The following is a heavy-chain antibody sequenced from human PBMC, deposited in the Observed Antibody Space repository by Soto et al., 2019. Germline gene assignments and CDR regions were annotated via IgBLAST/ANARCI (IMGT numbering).Heavy chain of an antibody. J-gene: IGHJ4*02. CDR2: IYYSGST. V-gene: IGHV4-30-4*01. Sequence: QVQLQESGPGLVKPSQTLSLTCTVSGGSISSGDYYWSWIRQPPGKGLEWIGYIYYSGSTYYNPSLKRRVPIPVDTSKHQYPLKLSSVTAADPAVYYCARDLYGVPGYWGQGTLVTVSS. CDR3: ARDLYGVPGY. CDR1: GGSISSGDYY. D-gene: IGHD4-17*01.